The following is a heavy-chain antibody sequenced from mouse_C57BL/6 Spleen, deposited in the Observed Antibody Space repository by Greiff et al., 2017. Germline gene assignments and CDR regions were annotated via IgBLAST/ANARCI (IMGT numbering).Heavy chain of an antibody. V-gene: IGHV1-66*01. D-gene: IGHD2-5*01. CDR3: ASPAYYSNDYYAMDY. Sequence: QVQLKQSGPELVKPGASVKISCKASGYSFTSYYIHWVKQRPGQGLEWIGWIYPGSGNTKYNEKFKGKATLTADTSSSTAYMQLSSLTSEDSAVYYCASPAYYSNDYYAMDYWGQGTSVTVSS. CDR1: GYSFTSYY. CDR2: IYPGSGNT. J-gene: IGHJ4*01.